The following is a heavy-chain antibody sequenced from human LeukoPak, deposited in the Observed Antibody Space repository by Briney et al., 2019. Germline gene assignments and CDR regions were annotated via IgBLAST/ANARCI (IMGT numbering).Heavy chain of an antibody. CDR2: VYYSGGT. D-gene: IGHD2-2*03. V-gene: IGHV4-39*01. Sequence: SETLSLTCTVSGGSISSSSYYWGWIRQPPGKGLEWIGSVYYSGGTYYNPSLKSRVTISVDTSKNQFSLKLSSVTAADTAVYYCASPLGFHFQHWGQGTLVTVSS. CDR3: ASPLGFHFQH. J-gene: IGHJ1*01. CDR1: GGSISSSSYY.